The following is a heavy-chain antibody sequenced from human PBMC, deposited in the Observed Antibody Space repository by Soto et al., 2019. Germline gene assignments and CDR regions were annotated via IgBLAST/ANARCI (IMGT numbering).Heavy chain of an antibody. CDR1: GFTFSNYA. Sequence: EVQLLESGGGSVQPGGSLRLSCAVSGFTFSNYAMTWVRQAPGKGLEWVSHISGSGGGADYADSVKGRFTISRDNSKNTLYLEMNNLSAEATALCYCGKTGGSGCHLTYWGQGSLVSVSS. V-gene: IGHV3-23*01. J-gene: IGHJ4*02. CDR2: ISGSGGGA. D-gene: IGHD6-19*01. CDR3: GKTGGSGCHLTY.